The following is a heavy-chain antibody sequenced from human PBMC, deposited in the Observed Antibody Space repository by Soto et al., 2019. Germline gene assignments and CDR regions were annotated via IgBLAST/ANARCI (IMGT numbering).Heavy chain of an antibody. D-gene: IGHD4-17*01. CDR3: ARVGYGDYVGWWAFDI. V-gene: IGHV1-69*13. CDR1: GGTFSSYA. CDR2: IIPIFGTA. J-gene: IGHJ3*02. Sequence: VASVKVSCKASGGTFSSYAISWVRQAPGQGLEWMGGIIPIFGTANYAQKFQGRVTITADESTSTAYMELSSLRSEDTAVYYCARVGYGDYVGWWAFDIWGQGTMVTVS.